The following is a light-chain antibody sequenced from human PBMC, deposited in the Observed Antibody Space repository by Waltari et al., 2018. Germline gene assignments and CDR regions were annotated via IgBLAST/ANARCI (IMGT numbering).Light chain of an antibody. CDR3: QQSRQWPRRT. V-gene: IGKV3D-15*01. CDR1: ESVGTD. J-gene: IGKJ2*01. Sequence: EIVMTQSPVTMSVSTGEGVNLSCTASESVGTDVAWYRHKPGQPPRLLIYFGSTRATGVPARISGSGSGTDFSLTISSLESEDFAFYYCQQSRQWPRRTFGQGTKLE. CDR2: FGS.